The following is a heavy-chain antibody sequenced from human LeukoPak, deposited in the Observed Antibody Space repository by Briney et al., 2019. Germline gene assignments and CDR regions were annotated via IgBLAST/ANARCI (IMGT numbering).Heavy chain of an antibody. CDR2: IYSGGST. Sequence: GGSLRLSCAASGFTVSTYYMTWVRQAPGKGLECVSVIYSGGSTYYADSVKGRFTVSRDNSKNTLYLQMNSLRAEDTAMYYCARRLGYCTSTTCLLPFDYWGQGTLVTVSS. CDR1: GFTVSTYY. V-gene: IGHV3-53*01. D-gene: IGHD2-2*01. CDR3: ARRLGYCTSTTCLLPFDY. J-gene: IGHJ4*02.